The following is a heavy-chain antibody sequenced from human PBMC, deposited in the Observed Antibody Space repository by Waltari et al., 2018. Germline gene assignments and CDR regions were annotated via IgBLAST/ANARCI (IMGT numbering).Heavy chain of an antibody. CDR1: GFTFSSYA. V-gene: IGHV3-30*01. CDR3: ARDEQQWYFDL. CDR2: ISYDGSNK. Sequence: VQLVESGGGLVQPGRSLRLSCAASGFTFSSYAMHWVRQAPGKGLEWVAVISYDGSNKYYADSVKGRFTISRDNSKNTLYLQMNSLRAEDTAVYYCARDEQQWYFDLWGRGTLVTVSS. J-gene: IGHJ2*01. D-gene: IGHD6-13*01.